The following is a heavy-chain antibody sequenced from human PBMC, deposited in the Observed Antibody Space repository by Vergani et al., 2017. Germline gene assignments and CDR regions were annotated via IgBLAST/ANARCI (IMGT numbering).Heavy chain of an antibody. CDR2: ISYDGSNK. CDR3: AKVVSSSSYYYYYMDV. Sequence: QVQLVESGGGVVQPGRSLRLSCAASGFTFSSYGMHWVRQAPGKGLEWVAVISYDGSNKYYADSVKGRFTISRDNSKNTLYLQMNSLRAEDTAVYYCAKVVSSSSYYYYYMDVWGKGTTVTVSS. J-gene: IGHJ6*03. D-gene: IGHD6-6*01. CDR1: GFTFSSYG. V-gene: IGHV3-30*18.